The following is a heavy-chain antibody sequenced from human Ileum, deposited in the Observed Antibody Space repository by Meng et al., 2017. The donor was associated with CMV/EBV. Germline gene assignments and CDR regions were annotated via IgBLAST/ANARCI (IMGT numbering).Heavy chain of an antibody. CDR2: INPNTGVT. CDR3: AALGTYFDP. J-gene: IGHJ5*02. V-gene: IGHV1-2*02. D-gene: IGHD1-1*01. CDR1: GYTLSAYY. Sequence: SCKASGYTLSAYYLYWVRQAPGKGLEWMGRINPNTGVTNYAQKFQGRVAMTRDTSINTAYMDLSGLTSDDTAIYYCAALGTYFDPWGQGTLVTVSS.